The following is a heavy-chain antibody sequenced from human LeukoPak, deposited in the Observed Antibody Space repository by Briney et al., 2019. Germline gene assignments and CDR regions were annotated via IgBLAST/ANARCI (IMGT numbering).Heavy chain of an antibody. D-gene: IGHD3-22*01. CDR1: GVTFSSYA. V-gene: IGHV3-23*01. CDR3: AKDSLHYYDSSGYYYVPSGDMDV. Sequence: GGSLRLSCEASGVTFSSYAMSWVRQAPGKGLEWVSAISGSGGSTYYADSVKGRFTISRDNSKNTLYLQMNSLRAEDTAVYYCAKDSLHYYDSSGYYYVPSGDMDVWGQGTTVTVSS. CDR2: ISGSGGST. J-gene: IGHJ6*02.